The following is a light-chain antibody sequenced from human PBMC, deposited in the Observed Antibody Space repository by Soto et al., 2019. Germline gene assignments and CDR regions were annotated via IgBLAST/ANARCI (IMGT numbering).Light chain of an antibody. CDR2: ITS. CDR1: QSIGTS. J-gene: IGKJ1*01. CDR3: QQSYSPPWT. V-gene: IGKV1-39*01. Sequence: DIQMTQSPSSLSAFAGDRVTITCRAGQSIGTSLNWYQQKVGKAPKLLIYITSTLQSGVPSRFSGSGSGTDFTLTINSLQPEDLATYYCQQSYSPPWTFGQGTRWIS.